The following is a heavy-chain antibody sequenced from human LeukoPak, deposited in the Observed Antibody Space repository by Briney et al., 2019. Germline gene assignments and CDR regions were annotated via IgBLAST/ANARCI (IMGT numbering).Heavy chain of an antibody. D-gene: IGHD5-24*01. V-gene: IGHV3-30*02. CDR3: AKSSGKMATNGLDY. Sequence: GGSLRLSCAASGFTFSSYGMHWVRPAPGKGLEWVAFIRYDGSNKYYADSVKGRFTISRDNSKNTLYLQMNSLRAEDTAVYYCAKSSGKMATNGLDYWGQGTLVTVSS. CDR1: GFTFSSYG. J-gene: IGHJ4*02. CDR2: IRYDGSNK.